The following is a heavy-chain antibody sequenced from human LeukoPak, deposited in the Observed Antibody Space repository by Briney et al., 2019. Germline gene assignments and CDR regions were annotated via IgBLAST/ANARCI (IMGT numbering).Heavy chain of an antibody. D-gene: IGHD3-9*01. J-gene: IGHJ4*02. Sequence: GGSLRLSCAASGFIFSSYWMHWVRQAPGKGLVWVSRTNSDGSSTSYADSVKCRFTISRENAKNTLYLQMNSLRADDTAVYYCARDGGYDILTGYPSDYWGQGTLVSVSS. CDR3: ARDGGYDILTGYPSDY. V-gene: IGHV3-74*01. CDR2: TNSDGSST. CDR1: GFIFSSYW.